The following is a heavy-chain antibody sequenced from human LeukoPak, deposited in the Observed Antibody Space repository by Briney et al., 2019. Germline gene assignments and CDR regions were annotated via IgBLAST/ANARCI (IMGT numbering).Heavy chain of an antibody. CDR2: ISSSGSPK. V-gene: IGHV3-48*03. CDR3: ARDLGLSGSYFDY. D-gene: IGHD3-10*01. Sequence: GGSLRLSCAASGFTFSSYEMSWVRQAPGKGLEWVSYISSSGSPKYYADSVKGRFTISRDNAKNSLYLQINSLRAEDTAVYYCARDLGLSGSYFDYWGQGTLVTVSS. J-gene: IGHJ4*02. CDR1: GFTFSSYE.